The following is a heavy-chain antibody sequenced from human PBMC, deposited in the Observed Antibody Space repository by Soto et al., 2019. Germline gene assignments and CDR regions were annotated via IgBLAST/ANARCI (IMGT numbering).Heavy chain of an antibody. V-gene: IGHV4-39*01. J-gene: IGHJ3*02. CDR3: ARHHEYSREKGPLNAFDI. CDR1: GGSISSSSYY. D-gene: IGHD6-6*01. CDR2: IYYSGST. Sequence: LSLTCTVSGGSISSSSYYWGWIRQPPGKGLEWIGSIYYSGSTYYNPSLKSRVTISVDTSKNQFSLKLSSVTAADTAVYYCARHHEYSREKGPLNAFDIWGQGTMVTVS.